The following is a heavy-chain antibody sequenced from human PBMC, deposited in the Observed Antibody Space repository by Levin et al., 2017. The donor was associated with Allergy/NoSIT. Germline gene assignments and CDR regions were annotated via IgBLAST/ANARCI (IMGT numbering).Heavy chain of an antibody. Sequence: GESLKISCAASGFTFNCCWMNWVRQAPGKGLEWVASINEDGSLQHYVDSVKGRFTISRDNAKNSLSLQMNSLTVDDTAIYYCMSEYMAGYWGQGALVTVSS. J-gene: IGHJ4*02. V-gene: IGHV3-7*01. CDR3: MSEYMAGY. CDR2: INEDGSLQ. CDR1: GFTFNCCW. D-gene: IGHD5-18*01.